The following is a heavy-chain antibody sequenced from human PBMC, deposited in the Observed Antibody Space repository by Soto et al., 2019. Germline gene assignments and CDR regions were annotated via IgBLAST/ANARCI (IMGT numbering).Heavy chain of an antibody. CDR1: GFTFSTYP. Sequence: QVQLVASGGGVVQPGTSLRLSCAAAGFTFSTYPMHWVRQAPGKGLEWVAVMSADGRDKFYADSVKGRFTISRDNSKSTLYLQIYSLRVEDTAMYYCTRDAPYHDYWGQGTLVTVSS. CDR2: MSADGRDK. D-gene: IGHD2-2*01. V-gene: IGHV3-30*04. CDR3: TRDAPYHDY. J-gene: IGHJ4*02.